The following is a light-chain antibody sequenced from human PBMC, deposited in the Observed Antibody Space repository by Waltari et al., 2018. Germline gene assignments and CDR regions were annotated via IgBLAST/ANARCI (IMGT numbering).Light chain of an antibody. Sequence: DIVMTQSPDSLAVSLGERATINCQSSKSVLYSSNNNNYLAWYQQKPGQPPKLLIYWASTRESGVPDRFSGSGSGTDFTLTISSLQAEDVAVYYCQQYYSTPPWTFGQGTKVEIK. J-gene: IGKJ1*01. V-gene: IGKV4-1*01. CDR2: WAS. CDR1: KSVLYSSNNNNY. CDR3: QQYYSTPPWT.